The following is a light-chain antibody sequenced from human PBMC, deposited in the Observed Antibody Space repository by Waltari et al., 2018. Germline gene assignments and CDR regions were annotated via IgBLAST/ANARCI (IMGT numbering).Light chain of an antibody. V-gene: IGKV3-20*01. J-gene: IGKJ1*01. CDR2: DAS. Sequence: EIVLTQSPASLSLSPGDRATLSCRASQSVGRTVAWYQQGPGQAPRLLIYDASTRATGIPDRFSGRGAGTDFSLTISRLEPEDFAVDYCQKYGTRPATFGQGTKVEVK. CDR1: QSVGRTV. CDR3: QKYGTRPAT.